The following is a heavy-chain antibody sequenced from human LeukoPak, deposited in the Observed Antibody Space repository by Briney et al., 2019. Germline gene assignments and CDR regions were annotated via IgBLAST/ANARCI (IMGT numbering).Heavy chain of an antibody. V-gene: IGHV4-59*08. Sequence: SETLSLTCTVSGGSISSYYWSWIRQPPGEGLEWIGYIYYSGSTNYNPSLKSRVTISVDTPKNQFSLKLSSVTAADTAVYYCARSTVTPHDFDYWGQGTLVTVSS. CDR2: IYYSGST. CDR1: GGSISSYY. D-gene: IGHD4-17*01. CDR3: ARSTVTPHDFDY. J-gene: IGHJ4*02.